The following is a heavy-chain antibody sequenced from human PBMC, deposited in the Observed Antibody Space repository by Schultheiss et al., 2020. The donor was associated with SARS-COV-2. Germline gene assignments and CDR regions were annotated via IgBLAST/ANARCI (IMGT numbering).Heavy chain of an antibody. D-gene: IGHD3-3*01. CDR1: GFTFSSYG. CDR2: ISYDGSNK. Sequence: GGSLRLSCAASGFTFSSYGMHWVRQAPGKGLEWVAVISYDGSNKYYADSVKGRFTISRDNSKNTLYLQMNSLRAEDTAVYYCAKDGNYDFWSGYYPTDYWGQGTLVTVSS. J-gene: IGHJ4*02. CDR3: AKDGNYDFWSGYYPTDY. V-gene: IGHV3-30*18.